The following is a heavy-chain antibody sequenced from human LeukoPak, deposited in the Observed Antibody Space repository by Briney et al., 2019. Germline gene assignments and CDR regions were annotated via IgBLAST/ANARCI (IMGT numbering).Heavy chain of an antibody. V-gene: IGHV1-69*13. CDR1: GGTFSSYA. Sequence: SVKVSCKASGGTFSSYAISWVRQAPGQGLEWMGGIIPIFGTADYAQKFQGRVTITADESTSTAYMELSSLRSEDTAVYYCASLNSSSWYYWYFDPWGRGTLVTVSS. D-gene: IGHD6-13*01. J-gene: IGHJ2*01. CDR3: ASLNSSSWYYWYFDP. CDR2: IIPIFGTA.